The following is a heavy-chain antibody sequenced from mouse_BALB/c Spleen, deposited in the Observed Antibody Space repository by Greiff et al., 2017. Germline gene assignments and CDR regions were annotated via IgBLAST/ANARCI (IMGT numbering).Heavy chain of an antibody. V-gene: IGHV1S56*01. D-gene: IGHD1-1*01. CDR2: IYPGNVNT. J-gene: IGHJ1*01. CDR3: ARRGSSLYWYFDV. Sequence: QVQLQQSGPELVKPGASVRISCKASGYTFTSYYIHWVKQRPGQGLEWIGWIYPGNVNTKYNEKFKGKATLTADKSSSTAYMQLSSLTSEDSAVYFCARRGSSLYWYFDVWGAGTTVTVSS. CDR1: GYTFTSYY.